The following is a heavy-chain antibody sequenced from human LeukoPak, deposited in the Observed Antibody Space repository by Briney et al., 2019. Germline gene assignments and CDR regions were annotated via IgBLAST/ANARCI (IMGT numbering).Heavy chain of an antibody. CDR1: GYTFTGYY. J-gene: IGHJ6*02. V-gene: IGHV1-2*06. CDR3: VRDRGEWIDQYYGMDV. Sequence: GASVKVSCKASGYTFTGYYMHWVRQAPGQGLEWMGRINPNSGGTNSAQKVQGRVTMTTDTSTSTAYMELRSLRSDDTAVYYCVRDRGEWIDQYYGMDVWGQGTTVTVSS. D-gene: IGHD3-10*01. CDR2: INPNSGGT.